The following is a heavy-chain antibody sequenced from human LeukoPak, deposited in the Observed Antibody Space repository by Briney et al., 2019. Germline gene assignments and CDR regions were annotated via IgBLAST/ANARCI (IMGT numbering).Heavy chain of an antibody. CDR2: IYYSGST. CDR3: ARDRDAYYYDSSGYGGAFDI. Sequence: PSQTLSLTCTVSGGSISSGGYYWSWIRQHPGKGLEWIGYIYYSGSTYYNPSLKSRVTISVDTSKNQFSLKLSSVTAADTAVYYCARDRDAYYYDSSGYGGAFDIWGQGTMVTVSS. CDR1: GGSISSGGYY. D-gene: IGHD3-22*01. V-gene: IGHV4-31*03. J-gene: IGHJ3*02.